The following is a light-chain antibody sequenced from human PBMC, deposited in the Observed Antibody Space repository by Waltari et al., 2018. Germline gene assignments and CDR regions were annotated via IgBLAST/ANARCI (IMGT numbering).Light chain of an antibody. CDR3: TSYAGSHNWV. CDR1: RSDVGGYNY. CDR2: EVN. V-gene: IGLV2-8*01. Sequence: QSALTQPPSASGSPGQSVTISCTGTRSDVGGYNYVSWYQHPPGKAPKLMISEVNNRPSGVPDRFSGSKSGNTASLTVSGLQADDEADYYCTSYAGSHNWVFGGGTKLTVL. J-gene: IGLJ2*01.